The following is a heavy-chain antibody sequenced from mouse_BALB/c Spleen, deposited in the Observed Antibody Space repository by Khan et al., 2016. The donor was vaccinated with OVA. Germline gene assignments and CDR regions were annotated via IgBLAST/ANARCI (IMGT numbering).Heavy chain of an antibody. Sequence: QMQLEESGPDLVAPSQSLSITCTVSGFSLTDYGVGWIRQPPGKGLEWLGVIWGGGTTHYNSALKSRLSISKDNSKSQAFLKMNSLQTDDTAMYYCAKLLWSHYYAMDYWGQGTSVTVSS. J-gene: IGHJ4*01. CDR2: IWGGGTT. CDR3: AKLLWSHYYAMDY. D-gene: IGHD1-1*02. CDR1: GFSLTDYG. V-gene: IGHV2-6-5*01.